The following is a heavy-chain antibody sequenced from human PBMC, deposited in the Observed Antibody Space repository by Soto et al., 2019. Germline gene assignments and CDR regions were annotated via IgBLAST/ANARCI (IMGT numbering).Heavy chain of an antibody. Sequence: QVQLLQSGPEVKKPGASVKVSCKTSGYTFTTFYVHWVRQAPGQGLEWMGRINPGGGQKSYSQKLQDRGAVTRDTSTNTVYMELSNLRSDDTAIYYCAREGHKFDFDYWGQGTLVTVSS. V-gene: IGHV1-46*04. J-gene: IGHJ4*02. CDR3: AREGHKFDFDY. CDR2: INPGGGQK. CDR1: GYTFTTFY. D-gene: IGHD3-10*01.